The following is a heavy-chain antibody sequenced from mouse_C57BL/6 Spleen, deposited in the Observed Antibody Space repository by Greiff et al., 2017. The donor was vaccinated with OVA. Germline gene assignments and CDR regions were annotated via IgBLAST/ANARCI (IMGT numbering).Heavy chain of an antibody. CDR3: ARGGGSSYGYFDY. D-gene: IGHD1-1*01. V-gene: IGHV1-76*01. CDR2: IYPGSGNT. Sequence: VQLQQSGAELVRPGASVKLSCKASGYTFTDYYINWVKQRPGQGLEWIARIYPGSGNTYYNEKFKGKATLTAEKSSSTAYMQLSSLTSEDSAVYFCARGGGSSYGYFDYWGQGTTLTVSS. J-gene: IGHJ2*01. CDR1: GYTFTDYY.